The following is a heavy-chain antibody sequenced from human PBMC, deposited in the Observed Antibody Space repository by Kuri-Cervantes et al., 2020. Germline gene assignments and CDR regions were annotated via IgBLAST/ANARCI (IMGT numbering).Heavy chain of an antibody. CDR1: GFTFSAYA. CDR3: TRDEEDYGDYGGYYYYMDV. J-gene: IGHJ6*03. D-gene: IGHD4-17*01. V-gene: IGHV3-49*04. CDR2: IRNKAYGGTT. Sequence: GGSLRLSCTASGFTFSAYAMSWVRQAPGKGLEWVGFIRNKAYGGTTECAASVKGRFTISRDDSKSIAYLQMNSLKTEDTAVYYCTRDEEDYGDYGGYYYYMDVWGKGTTVTVSS.